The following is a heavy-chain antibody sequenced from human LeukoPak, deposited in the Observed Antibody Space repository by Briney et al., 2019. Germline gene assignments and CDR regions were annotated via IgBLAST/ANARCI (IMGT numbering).Heavy chain of an antibody. J-gene: IGHJ4*02. Sequence: SETLSLTCTVSGYSMSSTFSWGWIRQPPGKELEWIGSIYNSGSTYYNPSLKSRVTMSVDTSKNQFSLKLNSVTAADTAVYYCASDRDLRWFYYWGQGTLVTVSS. V-gene: IGHV4-38-2*02. CDR2: IYNSGST. CDR1: GYSMSSTFS. CDR3: ASDRDLRWFYY. D-gene: IGHD2-21*01.